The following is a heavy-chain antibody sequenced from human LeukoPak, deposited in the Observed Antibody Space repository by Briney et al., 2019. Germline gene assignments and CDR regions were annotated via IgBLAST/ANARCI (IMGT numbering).Heavy chain of an antibody. CDR2: ISGSGGST. J-gene: IGHJ4*02. Sequence: GGSLRLSCAASGFTFSSYAMRWVRQAPGKGLEWVSAISGSGGSTYYADSVKGRFTISRDNSKNPLYLQMNSLRAEDTAVYYCANTPRDIVVVPAAYFDYWGQGTLVTVSS. D-gene: IGHD2-2*01. CDR1: GFTFSSYA. CDR3: ANTPRDIVVVPAAYFDY. V-gene: IGHV3-23*01.